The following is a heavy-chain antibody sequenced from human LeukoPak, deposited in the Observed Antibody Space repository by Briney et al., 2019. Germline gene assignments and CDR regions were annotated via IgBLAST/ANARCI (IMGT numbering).Heavy chain of an antibody. J-gene: IGHJ4*02. D-gene: IGHD2-2*01. CDR2: INSDGSST. CDR1: GFTFGSYW. V-gene: IGHV3-74*01. Sequence: QPGGSLRLSCAASGFTFGSYWMDWVRQAPGKGLVWVSRINSDGSSTNNADSVKGRFTISRDNAKNTLYLQMNSLRPDDTAVYYCARDLFITPGYWGQGTLVSVSS. CDR3: ARDLFITPGY.